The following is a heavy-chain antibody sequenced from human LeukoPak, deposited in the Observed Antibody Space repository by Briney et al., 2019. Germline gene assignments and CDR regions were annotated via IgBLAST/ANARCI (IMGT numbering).Heavy chain of an antibody. CDR1: GFTFSSYA. D-gene: IGHD2-2*03. CDR3: AKSGYCSSTSCYEVLYYGMDV. CDR2: ISGSGGST. V-gene: IGHV3-23*01. Sequence: PGGSLRLSCAASGFTFSSYAMSWVRQAPGKGLEWVSAISGSGGSTYYADSVKGRFTISRDNSKNTLYLQMNSLRAEDTAVYYCAKSGYCSSTSCYEVLYYGMDVWGQGTTVTVSS. J-gene: IGHJ6*02.